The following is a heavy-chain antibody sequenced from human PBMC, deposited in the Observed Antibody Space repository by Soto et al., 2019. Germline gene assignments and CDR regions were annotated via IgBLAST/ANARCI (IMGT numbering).Heavy chain of an antibody. CDR2: MYHSGST. V-gene: IGHV4-30-2*02. J-gene: IGHJ5*02. D-gene: IGHD3-22*01. CDR3: ARAYYDASGYGLDP. CDR1: GGSISSGGYS. Sequence: SETLSLTCAVSGGSISSGGYSWSWIRQPPGKGLEWIGYMYHSGSTYYNPSLKSRVIISVDTSKNQFSLSLNSVTAADTAVYYCARAYYDASGYGLDPWGQGTLVTVSS.